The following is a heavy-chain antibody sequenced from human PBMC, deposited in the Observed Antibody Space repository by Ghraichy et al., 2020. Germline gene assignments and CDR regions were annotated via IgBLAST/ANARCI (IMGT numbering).Heavy chain of an antibody. D-gene: IGHD6-13*01. CDR1: GSTYSTSE. CDR2: IWYDGSNK. V-gene: IGHV3-33*01. Sequence: GGSLRLSLAQTGSTYSTSELQSRRRASYTGLGWKTDIWYDGSNKYYADSVKARFTISRDNSKNTLYLQMDSLRAEDTAVYYCARDFIEEAGKVGYYFDYLCQET. CDR3: ARDFIEEAGKVGYYFDY. J-gene: IGHJ4*02.